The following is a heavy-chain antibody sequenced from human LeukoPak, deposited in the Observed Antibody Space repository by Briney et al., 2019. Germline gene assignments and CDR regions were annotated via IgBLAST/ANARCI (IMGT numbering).Heavy chain of an antibody. V-gene: IGHV3-30*13. CDR1: GFTFSHFG. CDR3: ARPNDCGDYRYFDL. Sequence: GGSLRLSCAASGFTFSHFGMHWVRQAPGKGLEWVTAISYDGNDKYYADSVKGRFSISRDNSRNRMYLQMSSLRPEDTAVYYCARPNDCGDYRYFDLWGRGTLVTVFS. D-gene: IGHD4-17*01. CDR2: ISYDGNDK. J-gene: IGHJ2*01.